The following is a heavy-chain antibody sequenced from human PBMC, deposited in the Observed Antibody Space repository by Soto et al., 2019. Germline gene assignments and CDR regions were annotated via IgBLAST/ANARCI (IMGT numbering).Heavy chain of an antibody. V-gene: IGHV1-18*04. CDR1: GYTFTSYG. Sequence: QVQLVQSGTEVKKSGASVNVSCKAFGYTFTSYGFSWVRQVPGQGLEWLGWISAFNGDTQYAQKMKGRLTVTTDTSTTTVHMELRSLTPADTAVYYCTREAGWQRMVPYDWGQGTLVTVS. D-gene: IGHD2-8*01. CDR2: ISAFNGDT. CDR3: TREAGWQRMVPYD. J-gene: IGHJ4*02.